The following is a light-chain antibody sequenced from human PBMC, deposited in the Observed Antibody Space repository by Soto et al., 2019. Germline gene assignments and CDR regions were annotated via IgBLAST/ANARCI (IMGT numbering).Light chain of an antibody. V-gene: IGKV3-20*01. CDR1: QSISNTS. CDR2: GAS. Sequence: PGERATLSCRASQSISNTSLAWYQKTPGQAPRLLIDGASTRATGIPDWFSGSESGTDFTLTISRLEPEDFVVYYCQQYGNSPFTFGQGTRLEIK. CDR3: QQYGNSPFT. J-gene: IGKJ5*01.